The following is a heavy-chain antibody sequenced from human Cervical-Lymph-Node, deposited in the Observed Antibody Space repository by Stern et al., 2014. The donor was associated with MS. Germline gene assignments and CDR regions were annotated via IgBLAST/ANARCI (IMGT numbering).Heavy chain of an antibody. Sequence: QVQLVQSGAEVKKPGASVKVSCKASGYSFTTSAIHWLRQAPGQRPEWMGWINTGNGNIKYSEQFQGRVTITRDISATTAYMEVRGLRSDDTATYYCARGAICSGGTCYVFGLDSWGQGSLVTVSS. CDR3: ARGAICSGGTCYVFGLDS. J-gene: IGHJ4*02. CDR1: GYSFTTSA. CDR2: INTGNGNI. D-gene: IGHD2-8*02. V-gene: IGHV1-3*04.